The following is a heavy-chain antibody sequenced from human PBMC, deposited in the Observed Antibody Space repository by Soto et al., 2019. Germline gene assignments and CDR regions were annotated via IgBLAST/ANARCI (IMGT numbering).Heavy chain of an antibody. V-gene: IGHV1-18*01. CDR1: GYTFTSYG. J-gene: IGHJ4*02. D-gene: IGHD3-22*01. CDR2: ITASNVNT. Sequence: GASVKVSCKTSGYTFTSYGISWVRQAPGQGLEWMGWITASNVNTNYAQKFQGRVTMTTDTSTATAYMELRSLRSDDTAVYYCARDMGGYYFEPNDYWGQGTLVTVSS. CDR3: ARDMGGYYFEPNDY.